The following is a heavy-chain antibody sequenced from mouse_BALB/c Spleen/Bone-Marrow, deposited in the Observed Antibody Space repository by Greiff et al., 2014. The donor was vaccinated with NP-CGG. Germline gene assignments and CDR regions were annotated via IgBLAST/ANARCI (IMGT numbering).Heavy chain of an antibody. J-gene: IGHJ2*01. CDR3: ARQPYYFDY. CDR2: ISYDGNN. V-gene: IGHV3-6*02. CDR1: GYSITSGYY. Sequence: EVHLVESGPGLVKPSQSLSLTCSVTGYSITSGYYWNWIRQFQGNKLEWMGFISYDGNNNYNPSLKNRISITRDTSKNQFFLKLNSVTAEDTATYYCARQPYYFDYWGQGTTLTVSS.